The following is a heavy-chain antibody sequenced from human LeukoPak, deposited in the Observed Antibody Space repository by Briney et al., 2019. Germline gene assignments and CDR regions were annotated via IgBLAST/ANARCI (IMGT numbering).Heavy chain of an antibody. D-gene: IGHD6-13*01. CDR2: IYYSGST. CDR3: ARDKGLAAAGHWYFDL. CDR1: GGSISIYY. V-gene: IGHV4-59*01. J-gene: IGHJ2*01. Sequence: SETLSLTCTVSGGSISIYYWSWIRQPPGKGLEWIGYIYYSGSTNYNPSLKSRVTISGDTSKSQFSLKLSSVTAADTAVYYCARDKGLAAAGHWYFDLWGRGTLVTVSS.